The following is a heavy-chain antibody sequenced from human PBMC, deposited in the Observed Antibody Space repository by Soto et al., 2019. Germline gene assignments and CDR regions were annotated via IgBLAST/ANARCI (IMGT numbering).Heavy chain of an antibody. J-gene: IGHJ6*02. Sequence: QLQLQESGPGLVKPSETLSLTCTVSGASISSSSYSWGWIRQPPGKGLEWIGNIHHSGSTYYNPSLKSRVPISVDTSKDQFSLKLSSVTAADTAVYYCARHVFTTVVRGFLITFEYYSGMDVWGQGTTVTVSS. V-gene: IGHV4-39*01. CDR2: IHHSGST. CDR3: ARHVFTTVVRGFLITFEYYSGMDV. D-gene: IGHD3-10*01. CDR1: GASISSSSYS.